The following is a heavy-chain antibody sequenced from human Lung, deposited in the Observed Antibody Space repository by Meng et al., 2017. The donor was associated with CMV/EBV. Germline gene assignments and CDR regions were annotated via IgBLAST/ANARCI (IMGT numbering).Heavy chain of an antibody. CDR1: GGPLSSRNW. D-gene: IGHD2-21*02. V-gene: IGHV4-4*03. J-gene: IGHJ4*02. Sequence: VPLEESGPGLVKPPGTLSLTCAVSGGPLSSRNWWSWVRQPPGKGLEWIGEIYHSGSTNYNPSLKSRVTISVDESKNQFSLRLSSVTAADTAVYYCARVGAYCGGDCYHPRWGQGTLVTVSS. CDR2: IYHSGST. CDR3: ARVGAYCGGDCYHPR.